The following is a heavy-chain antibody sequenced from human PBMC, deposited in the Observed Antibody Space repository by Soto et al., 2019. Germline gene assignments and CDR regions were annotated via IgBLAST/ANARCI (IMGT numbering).Heavy chain of an antibody. CDR1: RYAHAGRS. D-gene: IGHD2-2*01. Sequence: GAPAKPTSKVSRYAHAGRSRRSAQQATGKGLEWMGGFDPEDGETIYAQKFQGRVTMTEDTSTDTAYMELSSLRSEDTAVYYCATVYLGPAAIEADIYWFDPWGQGTLVTVSS. CDR3: ATVYLGPAAIEADIYWFDP. V-gene: IGHV1-24*01. J-gene: IGHJ5*02. CDR2: FDPEDGET.